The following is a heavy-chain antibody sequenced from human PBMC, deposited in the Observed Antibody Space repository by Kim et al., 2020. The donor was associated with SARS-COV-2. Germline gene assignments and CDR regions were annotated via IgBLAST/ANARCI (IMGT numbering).Heavy chain of an antibody. Sequence: GGSLRLSCAASGFTFSTFDMNWVRQAPGEGLQWVSSISSSRYYIYYADSVKGRFTISRDNAKNALYLQMDSLRAEDTAVYYCTRDRLSLVRGEFYYYMDLWGTETTVTVSS. D-gene: IGHD2-21*01. CDR2: ISSSRYYI. CDR1: GFTFSTFD. CDR3: TRDRLSLVRGEFYYYMDL. V-gene: IGHV3-21*01. J-gene: IGHJ6*03.